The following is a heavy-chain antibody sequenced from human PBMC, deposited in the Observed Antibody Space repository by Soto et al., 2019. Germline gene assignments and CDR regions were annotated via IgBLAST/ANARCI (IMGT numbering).Heavy chain of an antibody. CDR1: GGSISSGGYY. CDR2: IYYSGST. D-gene: IGHD2-15*01. Sequence: QVQLQESGPGLVKPSQTLSLTCTVSGGSISSGGYYWSWIRQHPGKGLEWIGSIYYSGSTYYNPSLKSRVTIAVDTSKNQFSLKLSSVTAADTAVYYCARGGIVVVVAARDAFDIWGQGTMVTVSS. V-gene: IGHV4-31*03. J-gene: IGHJ3*02. CDR3: ARGGIVVVVAARDAFDI.